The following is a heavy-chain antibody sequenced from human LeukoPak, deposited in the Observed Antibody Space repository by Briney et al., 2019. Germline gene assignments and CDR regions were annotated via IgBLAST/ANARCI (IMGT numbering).Heavy chain of an antibody. J-gene: IGHJ4*02. CDR3: AREGRDGYNSEFDY. CDR1: GGSISSSSYY. V-gene: IGHV4-61*05. CDR2: IYYSGST. Sequence: KTSETLSLTCTVSGGSISSSSYYWGWIRQPPGKGLEWIGYIYYSGSTYYNPSLKSRVTISVDTSKNQFSLKLSPVTAADTAVYYCAREGRDGYNSEFDYWGQGTLVTVSS. D-gene: IGHD5-24*01.